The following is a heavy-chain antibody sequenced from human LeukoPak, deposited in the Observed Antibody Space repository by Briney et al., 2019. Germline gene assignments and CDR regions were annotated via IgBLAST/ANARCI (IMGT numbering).Heavy chain of an antibody. CDR3: ARAGGITMVRGVRGGDYYYYYMDV. Sequence: GGSLRLSCAASGFTFSSYSMNWVRQAPGKGLEWVSSISGSSSYIYYADSLKGRFTISRDNAKNSLYLQMNSLRAEDTAVYYCARAGGITMVRGVRGGDYYYYYMDVWGKGTTVTISS. CDR2: ISGSSSYI. CDR1: GFTFSSYS. D-gene: IGHD3-10*01. V-gene: IGHV3-21*01. J-gene: IGHJ6*03.